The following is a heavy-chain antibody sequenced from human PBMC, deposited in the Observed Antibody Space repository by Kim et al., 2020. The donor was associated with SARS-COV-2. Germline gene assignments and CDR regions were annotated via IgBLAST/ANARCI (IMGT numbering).Heavy chain of an antibody. CDR1: GGSFSGYY. CDR3: ARDSTGTTLGSRSYYYGM. CDR2: INHSGST. J-gene: IGHJ6*01. V-gene: IGHV4-34*01. Sequence: SETLSLTCAVYGGSFSGYYWSWIRQPPGKGLEWIGEINHSGSTNYNPSLKSRVTISVDTSKNQFSLKLSSVTAADTAVYYCARDSTGTTLGSRSYYYGM. D-gene: IGHD1-1*01.